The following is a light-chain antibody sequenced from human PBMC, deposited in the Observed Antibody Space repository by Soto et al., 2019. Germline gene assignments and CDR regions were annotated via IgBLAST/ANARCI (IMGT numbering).Light chain of an antibody. CDR3: QQYNHWPQT. V-gene: IGKV3-15*01. CDR2: GAS. Sequence: EVVMTQSPATLSVSPGEGATLSCRASQGIGDTLAWYQHNPGQTPRLLICGASTRATGIPARFSGSGSGTEFTLTVSSLQSEDFAGSYRQQYNHWPQTFGQGTKVDI. J-gene: IGKJ1*01. CDR1: QGIGDT.